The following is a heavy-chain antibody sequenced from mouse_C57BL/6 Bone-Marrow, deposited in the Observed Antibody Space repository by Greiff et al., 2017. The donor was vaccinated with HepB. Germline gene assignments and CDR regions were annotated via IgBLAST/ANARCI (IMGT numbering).Heavy chain of an antibody. J-gene: IGHJ3*01. CDR2: IDPSDSET. V-gene: IGHV1-52*01. Sequence: QVQLQQPGSELVRPGSSVKLSCKASGYTFTSYWMHWVKQRPIQGLEWIGNIDPSDSETHYNQKFKDKATLTVDKSSSTAYMQLSSLTSEDSAVYSCAVWGYSKGAWFAYWGQGTLVTVSA. CDR1: GYTFTSYW. CDR3: AVWGYSKGAWFAY. D-gene: IGHD2-5*01.